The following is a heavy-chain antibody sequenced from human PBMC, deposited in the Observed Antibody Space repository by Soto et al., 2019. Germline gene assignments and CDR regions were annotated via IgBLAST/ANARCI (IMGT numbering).Heavy chain of an antibody. J-gene: IGHJ4*02. Sequence: PGGSLRLSCAASGFTFSSYEMNWVRQAPGKGLEWVSYISSSGSTIYYADSVKGRFTISRDNAKNSLYPQMNSLRAEDTAVYYCARDFSADHYDYVWGSYRYFDYWRQGTLVTVSS. CDR1: GFTFSSYE. V-gene: IGHV3-48*03. D-gene: IGHD3-16*02. CDR3: ARDFSADHYDYVWGSYRYFDY. CDR2: ISSSGSTI.